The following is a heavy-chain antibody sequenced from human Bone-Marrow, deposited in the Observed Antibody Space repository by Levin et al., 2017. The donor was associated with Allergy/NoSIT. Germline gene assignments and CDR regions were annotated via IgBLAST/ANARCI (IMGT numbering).Heavy chain of an antibody. CDR1: GGSFSPYY. CDR3: ARRDFCSSKLCYDY. V-gene: IGHV4-34*01. Sequence: SETLSLTCAVYGGSFSPYYWSWFRQPPGKGLEWIGEINQRGNTKYNPSLQSRVTISVDTSKSHFSLTLTSVTAADRAVYYCARRDFCSSKLCYDYWGQGTLVSVSS. CDR2: INQRGNT. D-gene: IGHD6-13*01. J-gene: IGHJ4*02.